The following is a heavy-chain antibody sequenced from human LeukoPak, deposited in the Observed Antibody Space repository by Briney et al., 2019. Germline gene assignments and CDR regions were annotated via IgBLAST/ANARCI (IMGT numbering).Heavy chain of an antibody. CDR1: GFTFRSYA. Sequence: QPGGSLRLSCAASGFTFRSYAMSWVRQAPGKGLEWVSAISVGVGSTYYADSVKGRFTTSRDNSKNTLYLQMNSLRAEDTAVYYCAKVPAVVTRELDYWGQGTLVTVSS. V-gene: IGHV3-23*01. J-gene: IGHJ4*02. D-gene: IGHD4-23*01. CDR2: ISVGVGST. CDR3: AKVPAVVTRELDY.